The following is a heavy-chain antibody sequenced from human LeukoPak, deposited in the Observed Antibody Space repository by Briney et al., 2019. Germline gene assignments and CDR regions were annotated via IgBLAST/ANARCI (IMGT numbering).Heavy chain of an antibody. CDR1: GYSISSGYY. CDR2: IYHSGRT. J-gene: IGHJ4*02. Sequence: SETLSLTCTVSGYSISSGYYWGWIRQPPGKGLEWIGSIYHSGRTFYNPSLKSRVTISVDTSKNQFSLKLTSVTAADTAVYYCAREIGPRQLHLWGSAFDYWGQGTLVTVSS. CDR3: AREIGPRQLHLWGSAFDY. V-gene: IGHV4-38-2*02. D-gene: IGHD5-18*01.